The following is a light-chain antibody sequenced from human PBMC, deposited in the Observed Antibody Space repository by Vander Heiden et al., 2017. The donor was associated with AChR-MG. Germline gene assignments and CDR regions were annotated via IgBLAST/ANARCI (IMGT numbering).Light chain of an antibody. V-gene: IGKV2-30*02. CDR1: QSPGHSDGNTD. CDR3: MQGTHLPKT. J-gene: IGKJ1*01. Sequence: DVVMTQSPLSLPVTLGQPASISCRSSQSPGHSDGNTDVNLFQQSPGQSPRRLIDKVSNRDSGVPDRISGSGSGTDFTPKISRVEAEDAGFYYCMQGTHLPKTFGQGTKVEIK. CDR2: KVS.